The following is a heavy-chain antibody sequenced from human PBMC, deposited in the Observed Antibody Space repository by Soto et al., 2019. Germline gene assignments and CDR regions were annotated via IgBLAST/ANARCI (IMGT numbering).Heavy chain of an antibody. CDR2: INPSGGST. D-gene: IGHD5-18*01. CDR1: GYTFTSYY. Sequence: ASVKVSCKASGYTFTSYYMHWVRQAPGQGLEWMGIINPSGGSTSYAQKFQGRVTMTRDTSTSTVYMELSSLRSEDTAVYYCAYGAPGDTATVTEELDYYYYGMDVWGQGTTVTVSS. J-gene: IGHJ6*02. V-gene: IGHV1-46*01. CDR3: AYGAPGDTATVTEELDYYYYGMDV.